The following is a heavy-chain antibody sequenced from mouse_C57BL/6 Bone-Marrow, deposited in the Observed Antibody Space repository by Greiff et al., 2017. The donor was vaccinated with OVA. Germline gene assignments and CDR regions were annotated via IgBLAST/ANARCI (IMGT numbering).Heavy chain of an antibody. CDR2: IDPSDSYT. J-gene: IGHJ4*01. CDR3: ARYDYYGSSYDGMDY. D-gene: IGHD1-1*01. CDR1: GYTFTSYW. V-gene: IGHV1-69*01. Sequence: QVQLKQPGAELVMPGASVKLSCKASGYTFTSYWMHWVKQRPGQGLEWIGEIDPSDSYTNYNQKFKGKSTLTVDKSSSTAYMQLSSLTSEDSAVYYCARYDYYGSSYDGMDYWGQGTAVTVSS.